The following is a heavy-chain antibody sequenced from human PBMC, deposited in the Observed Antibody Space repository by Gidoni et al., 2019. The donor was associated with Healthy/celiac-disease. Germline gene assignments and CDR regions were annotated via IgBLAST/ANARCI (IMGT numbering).Heavy chain of an antibody. CDR2: IYYSGST. V-gene: IGHV4-59*01. J-gene: IGHJ5*02. CDR3: ARVEGIAAAATRWFDP. CDR1: GGSIRSYY. D-gene: IGHD6-13*01. Sequence: QVQLQESGPGLVKPSETLSLTCTVSGGSIRSYYWSWIRQPPGKGLEWIGYIYYSGSTNYNPSLKSRVTISVDTSKNQFSLKLSSVTAADTAVYYCARVEGIAAAATRWFDPWGQGTLVTVSS.